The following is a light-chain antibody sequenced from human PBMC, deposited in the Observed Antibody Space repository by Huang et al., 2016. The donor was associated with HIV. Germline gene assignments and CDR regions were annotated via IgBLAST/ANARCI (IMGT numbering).Light chain of an antibody. CDR3: QQYGDSPTA. J-gene: IGKJ1*01. V-gene: IGKV3-20*01. Sequence: EIVLTQSPGTLSLSPGKRATLSCRASHSPSSGYLAWYQKKPGQAPRLLIYGASSRATGIPDRFSGSGSGTDFTLTISRLEPEDFAMYYCQQYGDSPTAFGQGTKVEIK. CDR1: HSPSSGY. CDR2: GAS.